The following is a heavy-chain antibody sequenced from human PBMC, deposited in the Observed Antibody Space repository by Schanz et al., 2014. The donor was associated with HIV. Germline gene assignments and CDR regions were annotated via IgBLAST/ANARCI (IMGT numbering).Heavy chain of an antibody. CDR3: ARDYRFATDS. J-gene: IGHJ4*02. CDR1: AFTLSGYS. V-gene: IGHV3-7*01. CDR2: IKEDGSVK. D-gene: IGHD3-16*02. Sequence: EVQLVESGGRLVRPGESLRLSCVTSAFTLSGYSMNWVRQAPGKGLEWLANIKEDGSVKGEVDSVKGRFTISRDNAKNSLYLQMNSLRVDDTAVYYCARDYRFATDSWGQGTLVTVSS.